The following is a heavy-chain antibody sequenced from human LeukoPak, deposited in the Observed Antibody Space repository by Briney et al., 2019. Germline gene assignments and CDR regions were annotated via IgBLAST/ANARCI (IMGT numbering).Heavy chain of an antibody. D-gene: IGHD3-3*01. V-gene: IGHV3-66*01. J-gene: IGHJ5*02. Sequence: SGGSLRLSCAASGFTFSVYRMNWVRQAPGKGLEWVSVIYSGGSTYYADSVKGRFTISRDNSKNTLYLQMNSLRAEDTAVYYCARFSIGGFDPWGQGTLVTVSS. CDR3: ARFSIGGFDP. CDR2: IYSGGST. CDR1: GFTFSVYR.